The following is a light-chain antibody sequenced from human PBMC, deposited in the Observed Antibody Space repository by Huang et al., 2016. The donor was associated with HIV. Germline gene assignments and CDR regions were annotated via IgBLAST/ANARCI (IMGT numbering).Light chain of an antibody. Sequence: DIQMTQSPSVMSASLGDRVTISCRASQGISNRLVWFQQKPGRVPKRLIHDASSLESGVPTRFIGSGSGTEFTLTINSLQPEDFATYYCLQHNGHPLTFGGGTRVEIK. CDR2: DAS. CDR1: QGISNR. CDR3: LQHNGHPLT. V-gene: IGKV1-17*03. J-gene: IGKJ4*01.